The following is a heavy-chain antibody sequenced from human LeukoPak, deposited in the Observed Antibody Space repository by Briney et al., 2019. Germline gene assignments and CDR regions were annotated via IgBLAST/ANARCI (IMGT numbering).Heavy chain of an antibody. D-gene: IGHD5-24*01. J-gene: IGHJ4*02. Sequence: ASVKVSCKASGYTFTSYYMHWVRQAPGQGLEWMGIINPSGGSTSYAQKFQGRVTTTRDTSTSTVYMELSSLRSEDTAVYYCARRQPWGRDGYHGGFDYWGQGTLVTVSS. CDR1: GYTFTSYY. CDR2: INPSGGST. CDR3: ARRQPWGRDGYHGGFDY. V-gene: IGHV1-46*01.